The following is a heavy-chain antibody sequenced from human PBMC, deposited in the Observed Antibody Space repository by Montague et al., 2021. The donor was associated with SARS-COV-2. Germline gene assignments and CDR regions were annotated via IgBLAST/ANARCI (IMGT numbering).Heavy chain of an antibody. V-gene: IGHV3-30*04. D-gene: IGHD3-16*02. Sequence: SLRLSCAASGFTFSSYAMHWVRQAPGKGLEWVAVISYDGSNKYYXDSVKGRFTISRDNSKNTLYLQMNSLRAEDTAVYYCARDNYDYVWGGYRYIYWGQGTLVTVSS. CDR2: ISYDGSNK. CDR3: ARDNYDYVWGGYRYIY. CDR1: GFTFSSYA. J-gene: IGHJ4*02.